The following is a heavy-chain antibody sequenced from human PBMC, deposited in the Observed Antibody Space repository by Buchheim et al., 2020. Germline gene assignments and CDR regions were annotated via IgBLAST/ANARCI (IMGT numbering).Heavy chain of an antibody. Sequence: EVQLVESGGGLVQPGESLKLSCVGSGFAFSAAAMHWVRQAFGKGLEWVGHIRGKGNNYATAYSASVKGRFTISRDDSENTAYLQMNSLKIEDTAVYYCTGSSSGYWGRGTL. J-gene: IGHJ4*02. CDR1: GFAFSAAA. CDR3: TGSSSGY. V-gene: IGHV3-73*02. D-gene: IGHD6-6*01. CDR2: IRGKGNNYAT.